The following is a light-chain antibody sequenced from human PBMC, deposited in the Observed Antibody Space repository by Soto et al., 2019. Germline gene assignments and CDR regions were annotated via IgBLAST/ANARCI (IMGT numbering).Light chain of an antibody. CDR3: QSYDSSLSGVV. J-gene: IGLJ2*01. CDR1: SPNIGAGYD. V-gene: IGLV1-40*01. CDR2: GNS. Sequence: QSVLTQPPSVSGAPGQRVPISFTGSSPNIGAGYDVHWYQQLPGTAPKLLLYGNSNRPSGVPDRFSGSKSGTSASLAITGLQAEDEADYYCQSYDSSLSGVVFGGGTKLTVL.